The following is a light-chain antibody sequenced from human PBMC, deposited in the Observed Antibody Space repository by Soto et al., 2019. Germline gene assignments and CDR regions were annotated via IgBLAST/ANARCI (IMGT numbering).Light chain of an antibody. Sequence: VLTQSPATLSVSPGERATLSCRASQGINDYVAWFQQKPGQAPRLLIYGASTRATAIPARFSGSGSGTEFTLSISSLQSEDFAVYYCQQYNTWPRTFGQGTKVDIK. CDR2: GAS. V-gene: IGKV3-15*01. CDR1: QGINDY. J-gene: IGKJ1*01. CDR3: QQYNTWPRT.